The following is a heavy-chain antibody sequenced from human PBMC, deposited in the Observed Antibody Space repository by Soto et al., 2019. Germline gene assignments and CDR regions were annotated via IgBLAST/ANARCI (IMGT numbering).Heavy chain of an antibody. CDR2: ISYDGSNK. D-gene: IGHD3-22*01. CDR3: AKGPGGGGYSSTSGFDY. Sequence: PGGSLRLSCAASGFTFSSYGMHWVRQAPGKGLEWVAVISYDGSNKYYADSVRGRFTISRDNSKNTLYLQMNNLRAEDTAVYYCAKGPGGGGYSSTSGFDYWGQGTLVTVS. CDR1: GFTFSSYG. J-gene: IGHJ4*02. V-gene: IGHV3-30*18.